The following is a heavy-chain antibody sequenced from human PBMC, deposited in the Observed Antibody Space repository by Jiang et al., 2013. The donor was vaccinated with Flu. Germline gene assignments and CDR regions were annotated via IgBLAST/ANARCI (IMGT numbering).Heavy chain of an antibody. Sequence: PGGSLRLSCAASGFTFSSYAMSWVRQAPGKGLEWVSAISGSGGSTYYADSVKGRFTISRDNSKNTLYLQMNSLRAEDTAVYYCAKDLAIVVVPAAGAYWFDPWGQGTLVTVSS. CDR2: ISGSGGST. CDR1: GFTFSSYA. J-gene: IGHJ5*02. D-gene: IGHD2-2*01. CDR3: AKDLAIVVVPAAGAYWFDP. V-gene: IGHV3-23*01.